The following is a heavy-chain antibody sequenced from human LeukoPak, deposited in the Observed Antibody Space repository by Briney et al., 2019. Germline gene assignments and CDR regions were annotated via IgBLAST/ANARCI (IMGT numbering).Heavy chain of an antibody. CDR3: ARTTSLFWSGYYPDY. D-gene: IGHD3-3*01. CDR1: GYSFTSYW. Sequence: GESLKISCKGSGYSFTSYWIGWVRQMPGKGLEWMGIIYPGDSDTRYSPSFQGQVTISADKSISTAYLQWSSLKASDTAMYYCARTTSLFWSGYYPDYWGQGTLVIVSS. CDR2: IYPGDSDT. V-gene: IGHV5-51*01. J-gene: IGHJ4*02.